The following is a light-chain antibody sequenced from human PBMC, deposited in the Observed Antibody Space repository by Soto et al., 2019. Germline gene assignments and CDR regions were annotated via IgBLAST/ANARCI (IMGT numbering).Light chain of an antibody. Sequence: DIVMTQSPLSLPVTPGEPASISCRSSQSLLHSNGYTYLEWYLQKPGQSPQLLIYLGSNRASGVPDRFSCSGSGTEFSLKISRVEAEDVGLYYCMQSLQIPQTSGQGTKVEIK. V-gene: IGKV2-28*01. CDR1: QSLLHSNGYTY. CDR3: MQSLQIPQT. J-gene: IGKJ1*01. CDR2: LGS.